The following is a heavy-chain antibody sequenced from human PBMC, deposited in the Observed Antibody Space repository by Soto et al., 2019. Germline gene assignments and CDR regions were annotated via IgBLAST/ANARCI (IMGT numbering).Heavy chain of an antibody. Sequence: GGSLRLSCEASGFVFTNFWMHWVRHVPGKGLVWVARIDTSGHSTNYAESVKGRFTISRDNAKNTVSLQMNSLRVEDTGVYYCAKDSRYFDLWSQGSQVTVSP. V-gene: IGHV3-74*01. CDR1: GFVFTNFW. CDR3: AKDSRYFDL. D-gene: IGHD1-20*01. J-gene: IGHJ4*02. CDR2: IDTSGHST.